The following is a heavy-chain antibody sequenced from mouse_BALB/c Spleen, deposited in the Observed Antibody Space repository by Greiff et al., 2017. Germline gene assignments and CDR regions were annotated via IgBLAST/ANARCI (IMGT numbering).Heavy chain of an antibody. CDR1: GFTFSSFG. Sequence: EVKLQESGGGLVQPGGSRKLSCAASGFTFSSFGMHWVRQAPEKGLEWVAYISSGSSTIYYADTVKGRFTISRDNPKNTLFLQMTSLRSEDTAMYYCARSEAMDDWGQGTSVTVSS. V-gene: IGHV5-17*02. CDR3: ARSEAMDD. CDR2: ISSGSSTI. J-gene: IGHJ4*01.